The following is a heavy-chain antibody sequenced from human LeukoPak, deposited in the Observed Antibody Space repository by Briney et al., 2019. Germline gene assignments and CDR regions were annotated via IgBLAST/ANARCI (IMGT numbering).Heavy chain of an antibody. CDR2: INAGNGNT. D-gene: IGHD3-10*01. J-gene: IGHJ4*02. CDR1: GYTFTSYA. V-gene: IGHV1-3*01. CDR3: ARVNYYGSGSYPFDY. Sequence: ASVKVSCKASGYTFTSYAMHWVRQAPGQRLEWMGRINAGNGNTKYSQKFQGRVTITSDTSASTAYMELSSLRSEDTAVYYCARVNYYGSGSYPFDYWGQGTLVTVSS.